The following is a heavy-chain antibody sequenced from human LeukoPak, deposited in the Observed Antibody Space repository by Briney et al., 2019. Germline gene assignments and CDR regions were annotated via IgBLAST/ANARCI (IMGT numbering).Heavy chain of an antibody. CDR2: ISWNSGSI. Sequence: PGGSLKLSCAASGFTFDDYAMHWVRHAPGKGLEWVSGISWNSGSIGYADSVKGRLTISRDNAKNSLYLQMNSLRAEDTALYYCAKGGSAVGRYYMDVWGKGTTVTVSS. CDR3: AKGGSAVGRYYMDV. D-gene: IGHD6-13*01. J-gene: IGHJ6*03. CDR1: GFTFDDYA. V-gene: IGHV3-9*01.